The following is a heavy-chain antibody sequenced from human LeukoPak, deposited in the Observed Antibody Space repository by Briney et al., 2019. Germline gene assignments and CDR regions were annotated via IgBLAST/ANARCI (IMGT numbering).Heavy chain of an antibody. D-gene: IGHD2-15*01. Sequence: SETLSLTCTVSGGSISSHYWTWTRQSPVKGLEWIGDISNSGSTSYNPSLKSRVTISIDTSKNQFSLKLSSVTAADTAVYYCGRDALVGYFSYYYMDVWGKGTTVTVSS. CDR3: GRDALVGYFSYYYMDV. J-gene: IGHJ6*03. CDR1: GGSISSHY. V-gene: IGHV4-59*11. CDR2: ISNSGST.